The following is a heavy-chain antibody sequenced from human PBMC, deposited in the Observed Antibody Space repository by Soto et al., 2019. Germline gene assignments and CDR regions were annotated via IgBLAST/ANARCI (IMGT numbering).Heavy chain of an antibody. CDR2: IYYSGST. V-gene: IGHV4-31*03. CDR3: ARAAAAGTTSRAFDI. D-gene: IGHD6-13*01. Sequence: QVQLQESGPGLVKPSQTLSLTCTVSGGSISSGGYYWSWIRQHPGKGLEWIGYIYYSGSTYYNPSLKIRVTISVDTSKNQFSLKLSSVTAADTAVYYCARAAAAGTTSRAFDIWGQGTMVTVSS. CDR1: GGSISSGGYY. J-gene: IGHJ3*02.